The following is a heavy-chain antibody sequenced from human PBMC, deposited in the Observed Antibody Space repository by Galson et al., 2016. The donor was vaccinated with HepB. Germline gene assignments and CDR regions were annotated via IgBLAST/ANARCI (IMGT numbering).Heavy chain of an antibody. Sequence: SLRLSCAASGFTFDEYAMHWVRQAPGKGLEWVSTISWNSGTINYMDSVKGRFTTPRDNAKNSLYLQMDGLKTEDTALYYCAKDMSAGAAASGCFDCWGQGTLVTVSS. CDR3: AKDMSAGAAASGCFDC. J-gene: IGHJ4*02. V-gene: IGHV3-9*01. CDR1: GFTFDEYA. D-gene: IGHD6-13*01. CDR2: ISWNSGTI.